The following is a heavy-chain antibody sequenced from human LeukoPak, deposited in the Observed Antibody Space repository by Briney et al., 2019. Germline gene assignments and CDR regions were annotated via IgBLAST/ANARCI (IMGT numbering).Heavy chain of an antibody. CDR2: INHSGST. CDR3: ARSRTPTDFDY. Sequence: SETLSLTCAVYGGSFSGYYWSWIRQPPGKGLEWIGEINHSGSTNYNPSLKSRVTISADTSKNQFSLKLSSVTAADTAVYYCARSRTPTDFDYWGQGTLVTVSS. CDR1: GGSFSGYY. J-gene: IGHJ4*02. V-gene: IGHV4-34*01.